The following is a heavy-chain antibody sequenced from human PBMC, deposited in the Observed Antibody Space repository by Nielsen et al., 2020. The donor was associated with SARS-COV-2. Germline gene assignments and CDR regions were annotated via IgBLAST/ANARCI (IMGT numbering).Heavy chain of an antibody. Sequence: SVKVSCKASGGTFSSYAISWVRQAPGQGLEWMGRIIPILGIANYAQKFQGRVTITADKSTSTAYMELSSLRSEDTAVYYCARGEVGATHHDYWGQGTLVTVSS. CDR1: GGTFSSYA. J-gene: IGHJ4*02. CDR3: ARGEVGATHHDY. CDR2: IIPILGIA. V-gene: IGHV1-69*04. D-gene: IGHD1-26*01.